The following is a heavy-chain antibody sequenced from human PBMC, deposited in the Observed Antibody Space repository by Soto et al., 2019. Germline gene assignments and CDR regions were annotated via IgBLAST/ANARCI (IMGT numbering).Heavy chain of an antibody. CDR3: AKXATTAHTYYYYYYMDV. Sequence: GGSLRLSCAASGFTFSSYAMSWVRQAPGKGLEWVSAISGSGGSTYYADSVKGRFTISRDNSXXXXXXXXXXXXAEDXXXYYCAKXATTAHTYYYYYYMDVWGKGTTVTVSS. V-gene: IGHV3-23*01. J-gene: IGHJ6*03. D-gene: IGHD1-1*01. CDR1: GFTFSSYA. CDR2: ISGSGGST.